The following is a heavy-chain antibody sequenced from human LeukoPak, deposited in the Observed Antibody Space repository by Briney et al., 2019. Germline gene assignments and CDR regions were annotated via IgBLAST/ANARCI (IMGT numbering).Heavy chain of an antibody. V-gene: IGHV4-59*01. Sequence: SETLSLTCAVSGGSISSYYWSWIRQPPGKGLEWIGYIYYSENTNYNPSLKSRVTISVDTSKNQFSLKLSSVTAADTAVYYCARSHKAMAGEGLFDYWGQGTLVTVSS. J-gene: IGHJ4*02. CDR3: ARSHKAMAGEGLFDY. CDR1: GGSISSYY. CDR2: IYYSENT. D-gene: IGHD5-18*01.